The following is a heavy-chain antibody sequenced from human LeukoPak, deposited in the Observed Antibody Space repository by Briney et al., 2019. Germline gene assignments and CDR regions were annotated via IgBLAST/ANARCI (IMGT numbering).Heavy chain of an antibody. V-gene: IGHV4-61*01. Sequence: SGTLSLTCTVSGGSVSSGSYYWSWIRQPPGKGLELIGSISDSGSTNYNPSLKSRVIISVDTSKNQFSLKLSSVTAADTAVYYCASTRRHYASGSYAYYFDYWGQGTLVTVSS. CDR3: ASTRRHYASGSYAYYFDY. D-gene: IGHD3-10*01. CDR2: ISDSGST. J-gene: IGHJ4*02. CDR1: GGSVSSGSYY.